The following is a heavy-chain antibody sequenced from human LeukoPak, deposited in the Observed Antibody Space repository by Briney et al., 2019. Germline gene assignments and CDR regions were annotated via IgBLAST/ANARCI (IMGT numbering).Heavy chain of an antibody. J-gene: IGHJ4*02. CDR2: ISYDGSKK. Sequence: GGSLRLSCAASGFTFSTYAMHWVRQALGKGLEWVAVISYDGSKKYYADSVKGRFTISRDNSKNTLYLQMNSLRAEDTAVYYCARELLGAFDYWGQGTLVTVSS. D-gene: IGHD7-27*01. CDR1: GFTFSTYA. CDR3: ARELLGAFDY. V-gene: IGHV3-30-3*01.